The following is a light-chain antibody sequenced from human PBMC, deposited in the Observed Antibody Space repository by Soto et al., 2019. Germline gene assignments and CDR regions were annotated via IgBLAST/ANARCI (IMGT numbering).Light chain of an antibody. J-gene: IGKJ4*01. Sequence: DIQLTQSPASLSASVGDRVTNTFRASQGISSYLALYQQKPGKAPKLLIYLASTLQSGVPSRFSGSGSGTDFSLTISSLQPEDVATYYCQYLNSFPLSFGGGTTVDI. V-gene: IGKV1-9*01. CDR1: QGISSY. CDR2: LAS. CDR3: QYLNSFPLS.